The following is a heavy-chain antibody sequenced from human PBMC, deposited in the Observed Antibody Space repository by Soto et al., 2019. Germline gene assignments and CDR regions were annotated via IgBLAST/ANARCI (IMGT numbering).Heavy chain of an antibody. CDR2: ISGSGGST. Sequence: EVQLLESGGGLVQPGGSLRLSCAASGFTFSSYAMSWVRQAPGKELEWVSAISGSGGSTYYADSVKGRFTISRDNSKNTLYLQMNSLRAEDTAVYYCAVTSIAARLYFDYWGQGTLVTVSS. CDR3: AVTSIAARLYFDY. J-gene: IGHJ4*02. D-gene: IGHD6-6*01. V-gene: IGHV3-23*01. CDR1: GFTFSSYA.